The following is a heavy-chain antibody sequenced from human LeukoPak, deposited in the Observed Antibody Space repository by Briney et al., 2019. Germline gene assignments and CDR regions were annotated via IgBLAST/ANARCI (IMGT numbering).Heavy chain of an antibody. CDR1: GFAFSSYS. CDR3: ARGVGATHFDY. J-gene: IGHJ4*02. V-gene: IGHV3-21*06. D-gene: IGHD1-26*01. CDR2: ISTTSAAI. Sequence: GGSLRLSCEASGFAFSSYSMNWVRQAPGRGPEWVSMISTTSAAIYYADSVQGQSTVSRDNAKNSLYLQMNSLRAEDTAVYYCARGVGATHFDYWGQGTLVTVST.